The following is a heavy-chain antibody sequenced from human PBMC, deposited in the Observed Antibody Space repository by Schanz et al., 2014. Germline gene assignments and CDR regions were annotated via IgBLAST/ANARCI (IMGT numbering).Heavy chain of an antibody. CDR1: GYTFVSYS. CDR2: ITAYNGDT. Sequence: QVQLVQSGDEVKKPGASVKVSCKASGYTFVSYSMHWVRQAPGQGLEWMGWITAYNGDTNYALKLQGRVTMTADTSTSTSYMELTSLRFDDTAVYYCARDGVDAAAGGNYWGQGTLVTVSS. J-gene: IGHJ4*02. CDR3: ARDGVDAAAGGNY. D-gene: IGHD6-13*01. V-gene: IGHV1-18*04.